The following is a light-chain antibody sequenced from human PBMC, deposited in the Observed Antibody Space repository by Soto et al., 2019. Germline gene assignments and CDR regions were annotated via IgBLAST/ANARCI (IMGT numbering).Light chain of an antibody. Sequence: DIHLTQSPALLAASVGDRVNITCRASHGISSYLAWYQQKPGKAPKLLIYAASTLQSGVPSRFSGSGSGTEFTLTISRLQPEDFATYYCQQLNSYPITFGQGTRLEIK. J-gene: IGKJ5*01. CDR2: AAS. CDR3: QQLNSYPIT. CDR1: HGISSY. V-gene: IGKV1-9*01.